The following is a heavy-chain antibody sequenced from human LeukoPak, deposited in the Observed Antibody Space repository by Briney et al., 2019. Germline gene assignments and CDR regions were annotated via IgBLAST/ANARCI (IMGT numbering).Heavy chain of an antibody. V-gene: IGHV1-2*02. Sequence: ASVKVSCKASGYTFTDYYIHWVRQAPGQGLEWMGWINPNSGATIYAQKFQVRVTMTRATSITTAYMELIGLRSDDTAVYFCARQPIPGTNGLAPWGQGILVTASS. CDR3: ARQPIPGTNGLAP. J-gene: IGHJ5*02. D-gene: IGHD1-20*01. CDR1: GYTFTDYY. CDR2: INPNSGAT.